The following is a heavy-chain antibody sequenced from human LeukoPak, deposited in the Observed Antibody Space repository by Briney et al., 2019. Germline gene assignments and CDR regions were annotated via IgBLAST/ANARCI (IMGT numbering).Heavy chain of an antibody. Sequence: ASVKVSCKASGYTFTSYDINWVRQATGQGLEWMGWMNPNSGYTGYAQKFQGRVTMTRNTSISTAYMELSSLRSEDTAVYYCARGVVYAILGVYYFDYWGQGTLVTVSS. D-gene: IGHD2-8*02. J-gene: IGHJ4*02. V-gene: IGHV1-8*01. CDR1: GYTFTSYD. CDR3: ARGVVYAILGVYYFDY. CDR2: MNPNSGYT.